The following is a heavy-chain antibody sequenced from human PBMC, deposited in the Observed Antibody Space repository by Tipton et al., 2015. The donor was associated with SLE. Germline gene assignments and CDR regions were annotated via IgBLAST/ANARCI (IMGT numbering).Heavy chain of an antibody. CDR2: IKSKTGGGTT. J-gene: IGHJ4*02. Sequence: SLRLSCAASGFTFSNAWMNWVRQAPGKGLEWVGRIKSKTGGGTTDYAAPVKGRFTISRDDSKNTLYLQMNSLKTEDTAVYYCTSLNDYGDYVGFDYWGQGTLVTVSS. V-gene: IGHV3-15*07. CDR1: GFTFSNAW. D-gene: IGHD4-17*01. CDR3: TSLNDYGDYVGFDY.